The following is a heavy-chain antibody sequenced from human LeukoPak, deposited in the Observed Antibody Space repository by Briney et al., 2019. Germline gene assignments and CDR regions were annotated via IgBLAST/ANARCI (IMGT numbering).Heavy chain of an antibody. CDR3: ARVNEYRGGLDY. D-gene: IGHD1-26*01. CDR1: GYSISSGYY. CDR2: IYHGGST. V-gene: IGHV4-38-2*02. Sequence: SQTLSLTCSVSGYSISSGYYWGWIRQPPGKGLEWIGNIYHGGSTYYNPSLKSRATVSAETSKNQFSLELTSVTAADTAVYYCARVNEYRGGLDYWGQGTLVTVSS. J-gene: IGHJ4*02.